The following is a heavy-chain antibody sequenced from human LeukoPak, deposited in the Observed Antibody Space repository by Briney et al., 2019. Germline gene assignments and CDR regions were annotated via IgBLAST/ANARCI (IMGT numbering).Heavy chain of an antibody. D-gene: IGHD4-17*01. CDR2: IYYRGST. J-gene: IGHJ4*02. CDR1: GGSISSGGYY. CDR3: ARRGLEKYDDYSVVYSFDY. Sequence: SETLSLTCTVSGGSISSGGYYWSWIRQHPGKGLEWIGYIYYRGSTYYNPSLKSRVTISVDTSKNQFSLKLSSVTAADTAVYYCARRGLEKYDDYSVVYSFDYWGQGTLVTVSS. V-gene: IGHV4-31*03.